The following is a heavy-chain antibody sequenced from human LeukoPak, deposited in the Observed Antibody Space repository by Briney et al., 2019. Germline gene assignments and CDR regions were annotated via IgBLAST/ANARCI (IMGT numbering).Heavy chain of an antibody. V-gene: IGHV1-8*03. Sequence: ASVKVSCKASGYTFTSYDINWVRQATGQGLEWMGWMNPNSGNTGYAQKFQGRVTITRNTSISTTYMELCSLRSEDTAVYYCARGLSQLLVVWGQGTLVTVSS. D-gene: IGHD2-2*01. CDR3: ARGLSQLLVV. CDR1: GYTFTSYD. J-gene: IGHJ4*02. CDR2: MNPNSGNT.